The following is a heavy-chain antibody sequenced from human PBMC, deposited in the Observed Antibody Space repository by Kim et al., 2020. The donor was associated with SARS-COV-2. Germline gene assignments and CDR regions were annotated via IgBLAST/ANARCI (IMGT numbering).Heavy chain of an antibody. Sequence: SETLSLTCTVSGGSISSYYWSWIRQPPGKGLEWIGYIYYSGNTNYNPSLKSRVTISVDTSKNQFSLKLSSVTAADTAVYYCARDHREWLQYTANWYFDL. J-gene: IGHJ2*01. CDR3: ARDHREWLQYTANWYFDL. CDR1: GGSISSYY. D-gene: IGHD3-3*01. CDR2: IYYSGNT. V-gene: IGHV4-59*01.